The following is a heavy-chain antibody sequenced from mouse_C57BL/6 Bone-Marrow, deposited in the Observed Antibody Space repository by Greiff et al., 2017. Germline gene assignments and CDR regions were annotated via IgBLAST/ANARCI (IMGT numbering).Heavy chain of an antibody. V-gene: IGHV1-69*01. CDR1: GYTFTSYW. J-gene: IGHJ2*02. CDR3: ARWNSSYLDY. Sequence: QVQLQQPGAELVMPGASVKLSCKASGYTFTSYWMHWVKQRPGQGLEWIGEIYPSDSYTNYNQKFKGKSTLTVDKSSSTAYMQLSSLTAEDSAVYYCARWNSSYLDYWGQGTSLTVSS. CDR2: IYPSDSYT. D-gene: IGHD1-1*01.